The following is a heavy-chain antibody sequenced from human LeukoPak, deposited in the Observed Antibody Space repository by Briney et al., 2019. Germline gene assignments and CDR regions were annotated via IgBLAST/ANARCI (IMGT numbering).Heavy chain of an antibody. Sequence: GGSLRLSCAASGNYWMHWVRQAPGKGLVWVSHINSDGSWTSYADSVKGRFTISKDNAKNTVYLQMNSLRAEDTAVYYCVSFYETYWGRGTPVTVSS. CDR3: VSFYETY. V-gene: IGHV3-74*01. J-gene: IGHJ4*02. CDR2: INSDGSWT. CDR1: GNYW. D-gene: IGHD2/OR15-2a*01.